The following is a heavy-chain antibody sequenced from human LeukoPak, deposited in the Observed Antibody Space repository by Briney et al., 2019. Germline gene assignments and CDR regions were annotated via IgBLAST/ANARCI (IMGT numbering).Heavy chain of an antibody. Sequence: SETLSLTCTVPGASISNDYWSWIRQPPGRRPEWIGYIYSSGTTKYNPSLQGRVTISIDTSKNQFSLKLTSMTAADTAVYFCSRLLPSRPDFYFDYWGQGTLVTVSS. CDR1: GASISNDY. CDR3: SRLLPSRPDFYFDY. CDR2: IYSSGTT. V-gene: IGHV4-4*09. J-gene: IGHJ4*02. D-gene: IGHD6-6*01.